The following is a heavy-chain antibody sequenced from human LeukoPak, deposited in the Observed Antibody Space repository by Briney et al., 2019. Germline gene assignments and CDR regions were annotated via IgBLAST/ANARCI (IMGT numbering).Heavy chain of an antibody. V-gene: IGHV3-30*14. D-gene: IGHD6-6*01. CDR3: ARSEAQSSIATF. J-gene: IGHJ4*02. CDR1: GFTFSSYA. Sequence: GRSLRLSCAASGFTFSSYAMHWVRQAPGKGLEWVAVISYDGSNKYYADSVKGRFTISRDNSKNTLYLQMNSLRAEDTAVYYCARSEAQSSIATFGGQGTLVTVSS. CDR2: ISYDGSNK.